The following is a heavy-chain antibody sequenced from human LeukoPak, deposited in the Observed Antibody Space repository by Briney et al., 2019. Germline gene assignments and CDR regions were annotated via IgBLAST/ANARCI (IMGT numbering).Heavy chain of an antibody. Sequence: GGSLRLSCAASGFTFSNAWMSWVRQAPGKGLEWVGRIKSKTDGGTTDYAAPVKGRFTISRDDSKNTLHLQMNSLKTEDTAVYYCTTDGASWSYYFDYWGQGTLVTVSS. CDR2: IKSKTDGGTT. J-gene: IGHJ4*02. CDR1: GFTFSNAW. CDR3: TTDGASWSYYFDY. V-gene: IGHV3-15*01. D-gene: IGHD6-13*01.